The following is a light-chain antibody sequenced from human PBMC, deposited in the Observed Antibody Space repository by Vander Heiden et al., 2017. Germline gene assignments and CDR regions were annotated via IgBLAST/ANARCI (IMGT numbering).Light chain of an antibody. CDR3: QTWGAGIQV. CDR2: LNSDGSH. CDR1: SGHSSYA. Sequence: QLVLTQSPSASASLGASVKLTCTVSSGHSSYAIAWRQQQPEKGPRYLMKLNSDGSHSKGDGIPDRFSGSSSGAERYLTISSLQSEDEADYYCQTWGAGIQVFGGGTKLTVL. J-gene: IGLJ3*02. V-gene: IGLV4-69*01.